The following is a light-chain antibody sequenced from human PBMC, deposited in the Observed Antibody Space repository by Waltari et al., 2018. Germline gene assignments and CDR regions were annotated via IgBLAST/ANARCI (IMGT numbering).Light chain of an antibody. CDR2: EVS. Sequence: QSALTQPPSASGSPGQSVTISCPGTSSAVGGYNSVSWYQQHPGKAPKLMIYEVSKRPSGVPDRFAGSKSGNTASLTVSGRQAEDEADFYCSSYAGSNAVIFGGGTKLTVL. CDR3: SSYAGSNAVI. CDR1: SSAVGGYNS. J-gene: IGLJ2*01. V-gene: IGLV2-8*01.